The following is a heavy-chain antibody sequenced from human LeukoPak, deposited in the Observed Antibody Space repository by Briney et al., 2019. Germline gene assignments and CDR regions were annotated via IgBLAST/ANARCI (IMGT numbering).Heavy chain of an antibody. V-gene: IGHV3-30*03. Sequence: GGSLRLSCAASGFTFSSYGMHWVRQAPGKGLEWVAVISYDGSNKYYADSVKGRFTISRDNAKNSLYLQMNSLRAEDTAVYYCASSSLSRWASLLFDPWGQGTLVTVSS. CDR2: ISYDGSNK. J-gene: IGHJ5*02. CDR1: GFTFSSYG. D-gene: IGHD6-19*01. CDR3: ASSSLSRWASLLFDP.